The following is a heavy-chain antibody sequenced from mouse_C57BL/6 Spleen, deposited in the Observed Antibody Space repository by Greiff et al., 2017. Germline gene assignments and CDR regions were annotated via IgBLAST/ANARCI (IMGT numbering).Heavy chain of an antibody. CDR3: ARDSHSHYGNYWYFDV. Sequence: EVKLVESGPGLVKPSPSLSLTCSVTGYSITSGYYWNWIRQFPGNKLEWMGYIRYDGSNNYNPSLKNRISITRDTSKNQFFLKLNAVTTEDTATYYCARDSHSHYGNYWYFDVWGTGTTVTVSS. J-gene: IGHJ1*03. V-gene: IGHV3-6*01. CDR2: IRYDGSN. D-gene: IGHD2-1*01. CDR1: GYSITSGYY.